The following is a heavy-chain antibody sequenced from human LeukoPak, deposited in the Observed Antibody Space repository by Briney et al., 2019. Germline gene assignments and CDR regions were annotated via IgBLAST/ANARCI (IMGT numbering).Heavy chain of an antibody. CDR2: ISAYNGNT. Sequence: ASVRVSCKASGYTFTTYGISWVRQAPGQGLEWMGWISAYNGNTNYAQNFQGRVTMTRDTSISTAYMELSRLRSDDMAVYYCARGALVRGGSSDFDYWGQGSLVIVSS. CDR3: ARGALVRGGSSDFDY. D-gene: IGHD3-10*01. V-gene: IGHV1-18*03. J-gene: IGHJ4*02. CDR1: GYTFTTYG.